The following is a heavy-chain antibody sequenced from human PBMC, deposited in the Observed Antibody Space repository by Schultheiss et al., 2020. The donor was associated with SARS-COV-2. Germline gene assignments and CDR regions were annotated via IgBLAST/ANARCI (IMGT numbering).Heavy chain of an antibody. J-gene: IGHJ5*02. V-gene: IGHV1-2*04. CDR2: INPNSGGT. CDR1: GYTFTSYG. CDR3: ARGTLLEYTNWFDP. D-gene: IGHD1-1*01. Sequence: ASVKVSCKASGYTFTSYGISWVRQAPGQGLEWMGWINPNSGGTNYAQKFQGWVTMTRDTSISTAYMELSRLRSEDTAVYYCARGTLLEYTNWFDPWGQGTLVTVSS.